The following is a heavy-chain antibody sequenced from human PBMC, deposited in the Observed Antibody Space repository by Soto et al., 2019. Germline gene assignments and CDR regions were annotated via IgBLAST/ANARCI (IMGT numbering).Heavy chain of an antibody. V-gene: IGHV3-7*02. D-gene: IGHD3-16*01. CDR2: IKEDGSEK. Sequence: DVQLVESGGGLVQPGGSLRLSCAASGFSFSSYWMSWVRQAPGKGLEWVANIKEDGSEKYHVDSVKGRFTVSRDNAKNSLYLQMNSLRVEDTAVYYGAAATTNGGGDDYWGQGTLVTVSS. CDR3: AAATTNGGGDDY. J-gene: IGHJ4*02. CDR1: GFSFSSYW.